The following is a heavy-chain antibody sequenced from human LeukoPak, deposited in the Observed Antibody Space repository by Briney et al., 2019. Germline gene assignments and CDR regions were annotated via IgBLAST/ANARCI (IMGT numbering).Heavy chain of an antibody. V-gene: IGHV3-9*01. CDR1: GFTFDDYA. CDR2: INWNSGNI. Sequence: GGSLRLSCVASGFTFDDYAMHWVRHAPGKGLEWVSGINWNSGNIDYADSVKGRFTISRDNAKNSLYLQMNSLRPEDTALYYCAKGGRLTTLYNWFDPWGQGTLVTVSS. J-gene: IGHJ5*02. D-gene: IGHD1/OR15-1a*01. CDR3: AKGGRLTTLYNWFDP.